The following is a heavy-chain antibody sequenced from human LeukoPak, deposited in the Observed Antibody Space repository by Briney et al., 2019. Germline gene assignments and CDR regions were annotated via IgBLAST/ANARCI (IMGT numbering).Heavy chain of an antibody. CDR1: GFTFTSSA. V-gene: IGHV1-58*01. D-gene: IGHD6-13*01. CDR3: AAFQQQLVRGAFDI. CDR2: IVVGSGNT. Sequence: SVKVSCTASGFTFTSSAVQWVRQGRGQRVEWVGWIVVGSGNTNYAQKFQETVTITRDMSTSTAYMELSSLRSKDTAVYYCAAFQQQLVRGAFDIWGQGTMVTVSS. J-gene: IGHJ3*02.